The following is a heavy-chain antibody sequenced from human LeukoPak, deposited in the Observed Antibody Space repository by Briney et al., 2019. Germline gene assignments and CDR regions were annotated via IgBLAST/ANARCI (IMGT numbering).Heavy chain of an antibody. V-gene: IGHV1-69*04. D-gene: IGHD6-19*01. CDR3: ASVPSGIAVAGSFDP. CDR2: IIPILGIA. Sequence: SVKVSCKASGGTFSSYAISWVRQAPGQGLEWMGRIIPILGIANYAQKFQGRVTITADKSTSTAYMELSSLRSEDTAVYYCASVPSGIAVAGSFDPWGQGTLVTVSS. CDR1: GGTFSSYA. J-gene: IGHJ5*02.